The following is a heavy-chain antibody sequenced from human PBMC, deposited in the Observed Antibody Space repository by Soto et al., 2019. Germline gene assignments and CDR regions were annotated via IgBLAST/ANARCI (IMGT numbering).Heavy chain of an antibody. CDR2: ISNDGIST. D-gene: IGHD2-21*02. CDR3: ARVGGGGDCCSYWYCDL. J-gene: IGHJ2*01. V-gene: IGHV3-64*07. Sequence: EVQVEESGGGLVQPGGSLRLSCAASGFTFSGYAMHWVRQAPGKGLEYVSSISNDGISTYYADSVKGRFTISRDNSKNTLYLHMGSLRVEDMAVYYCARVGGGGDCCSYWYCDLWGRGTLVTVSS. CDR1: GFTFSGYA.